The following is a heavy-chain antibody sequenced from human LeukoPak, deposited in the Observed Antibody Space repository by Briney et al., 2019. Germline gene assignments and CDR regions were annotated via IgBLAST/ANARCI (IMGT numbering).Heavy chain of an antibody. CDR3: ARGVSHVAFDI. CDR2: INHSGST. CDR1: GGSISSGGYS. J-gene: IGHJ3*02. Sequence: SETLSLTCAVSGGSISSGGYSWSWIRQPPGKGLEWIGEINHSGSTNYNPSLKSRVTISVDTSKNQFSLKLSSVTAADTAVYYCARGVSHVAFDIWGQGTMVTVSS. V-gene: IGHV4-30-2*01.